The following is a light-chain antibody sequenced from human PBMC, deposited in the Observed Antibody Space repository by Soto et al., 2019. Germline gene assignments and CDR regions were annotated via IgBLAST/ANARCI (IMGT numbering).Light chain of an antibody. CDR1: SSDVGNYNL. V-gene: IGLV2-23*01. J-gene: IGLJ1*01. CDR3: CSYAGSSTYV. Sequence: QSVLTQPACVSGSPGQSMTISCTGTSSDVGNYNLVSWYQQHPGKAPKLMIYEGSKRPSGVSNRFSGSKSGNTASLTISILQAEDEADYYCCSYAGSSTYVFGTGTKVTVL. CDR2: EGS.